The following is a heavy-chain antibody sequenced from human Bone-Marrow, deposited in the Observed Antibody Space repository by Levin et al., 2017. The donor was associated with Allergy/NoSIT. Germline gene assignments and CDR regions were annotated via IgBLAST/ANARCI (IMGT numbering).Heavy chain of an antibody. CDR3: AICTDGSCYSNDPFDV. CDR1: GFTFTGHY. D-gene: IGHD2-15*01. J-gene: IGHJ3*01. CDR2: IKPSGGES. V-gene: IGHV1-2*06. Sequence: ASVKVSCKASGFTFTGHYIHWVRQAPGQGLEWMGRIKPSGGESNFAQKFQGRVTMTRDTSISTAYMELSRLRSDDTAVYFCAICTDGSCYSNDPFDVWGQGTMVTVSS.